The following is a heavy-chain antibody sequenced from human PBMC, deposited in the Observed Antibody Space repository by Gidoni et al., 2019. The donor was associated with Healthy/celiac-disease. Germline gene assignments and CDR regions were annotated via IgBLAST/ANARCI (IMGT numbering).Heavy chain of an antibody. CDR2: INPNSGGT. D-gene: IGHD2-2*01. J-gene: IGHJ5*02. V-gene: IGHV1-2*02. CDR3: ARGTHDIVVVPAVFDP. Sequence: QVQLVQSGAEVKKPGASVKVSCKASGYTFTGYYMHWVRQAPGQGLEWMGWINPNSGGTNYAQKFQGRVTMTRDTSISTAYMELSRLRSDDTAVYYCARGTHDIVVVPAVFDPWGQGTLVTVSS. CDR1: GYTFTGYY.